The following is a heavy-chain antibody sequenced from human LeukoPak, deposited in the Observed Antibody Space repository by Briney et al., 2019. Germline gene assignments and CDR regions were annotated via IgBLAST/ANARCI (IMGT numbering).Heavy chain of an antibody. V-gene: IGHV6-1*01. Sequence: SQTLSLTCAISGDSVSSNSAAWNWIRQSPSRGLEWLGRTYYRSKWYNDYAVSVKSRITINPDTSKNQFSLQLNSVTPEDTGVFYVAGRGYSSGGILDPFEIWAKGQWSPSLQ. CDR2: TYYRSKWYN. D-gene: IGHD6-19*01. CDR1: GDSVSSNSAA. CDR3: AGRGYSSGGILDPFEI. J-gene: IGHJ3*02.